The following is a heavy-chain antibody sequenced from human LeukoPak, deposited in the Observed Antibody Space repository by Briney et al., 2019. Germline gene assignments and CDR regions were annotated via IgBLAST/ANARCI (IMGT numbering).Heavy chain of an antibody. CDR3: ARDGFYYHYYMDV. CDR1: GGTVTSSTYF. J-gene: IGHJ6*03. Sequence: PSETLSLTCTLSGGTVTSSTYFWGWIRQPPGKGLEWIGSIPYSGATYYNPSLKSRVSMSVHTSKNQFSLKLSSVTAADTAVYYCARDGFYYHYYMDVWGEGTTVTVSS. CDR2: IPYSGAT. D-gene: IGHD1-14*01. V-gene: IGHV4-39*07.